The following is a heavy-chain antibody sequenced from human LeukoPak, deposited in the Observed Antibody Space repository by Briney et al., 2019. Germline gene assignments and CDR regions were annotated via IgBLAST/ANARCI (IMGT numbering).Heavy chain of an antibody. D-gene: IGHD2-21*02. CDR3: ATTNYRGYCGRDCPFDY. J-gene: IGHJ4*02. V-gene: IGHV4-39*01. CDR2: IYYSGST. CDR1: GGSISSSRYY. Sequence: SETLSLTCTVSGGSISSSRYYWGWIRQPPGKGLEWIGSIYYSGSTYYNPSLKSRVTISVDTSKNQFSLKLSSVTAADTAVYYCATTNYRGYCGRDCPFDYWGQGTLVTVSS.